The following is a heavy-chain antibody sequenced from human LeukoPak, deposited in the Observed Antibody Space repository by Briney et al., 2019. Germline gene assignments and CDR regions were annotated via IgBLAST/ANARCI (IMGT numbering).Heavy chain of an antibody. Sequence: SETLSLTCTVSGGSISSSSYYWGWIRQPPGKGLEWIGSIYYSGSTYYNPSLKSRVTISVDTSKNQFSLKLSSVTAADTAVYYCARSGVLWNLACWDQGTLVTVSS. CDR3: ARSGVLWNLAC. CDR1: GGSISSSSYY. V-gene: IGHV4-39*07. CDR2: IYYSGST. D-gene: IGHD1-1*01. J-gene: IGHJ4*02.